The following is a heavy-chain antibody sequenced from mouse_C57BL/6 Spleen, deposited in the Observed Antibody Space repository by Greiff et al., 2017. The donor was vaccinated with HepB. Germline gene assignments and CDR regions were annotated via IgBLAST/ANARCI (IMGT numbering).Heavy chain of an antibody. D-gene: IGHD2-5*01. V-gene: IGHV3-6*01. CDR1: GYSITSGYY. Sequence: EVKLQESGPGLVKPSQSLSLTCSVTGYSITSGYYWNWIRQFPGNKLEWMGYISYDGSNNYNPSLKNRISITRDTSKNQFFLKLNSVTTEDTATYYCARERGSIVNYFDYWGQGTTLTVSS. J-gene: IGHJ2*01. CDR3: ARERGSIVNYFDY. CDR2: ISYDGSN.